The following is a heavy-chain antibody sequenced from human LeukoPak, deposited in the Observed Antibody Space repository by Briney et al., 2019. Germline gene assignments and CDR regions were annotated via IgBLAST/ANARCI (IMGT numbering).Heavy chain of an antibody. D-gene: IGHD5-18*01. J-gene: IGHJ4*02. CDR3: ARSPTAMVNYFDY. Sequence: PGRSLRLSCAASGFTFSSYAMHWVRQAPGKGLEWVAVISYDGSNKYYADSVKGRFTTSRDNSKNTLYLQMNSLRAEDTAVYYCARSPTAMVNYFDYWGQGTLVTVSS. CDR2: ISYDGSNK. CDR1: GFTFSSYA. V-gene: IGHV3-30*04.